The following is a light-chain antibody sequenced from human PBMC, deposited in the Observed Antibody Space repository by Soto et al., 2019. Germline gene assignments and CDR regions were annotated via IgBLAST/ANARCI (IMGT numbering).Light chain of an antibody. Sequence: QSALTQPASVSGSRGQSITISCTGTSSDVGGYNYVSWYQQHPGKAPKLMIYDVSNRPSGVSNRFSGSKSGNTASLTISGLQAEDEADYYCSSYTSSSTLVVFGGGTKLTAL. CDR1: SSDVGGYNY. V-gene: IGLV2-14*01. CDR3: SSYTSSSTLVV. J-gene: IGLJ2*01. CDR2: DVS.